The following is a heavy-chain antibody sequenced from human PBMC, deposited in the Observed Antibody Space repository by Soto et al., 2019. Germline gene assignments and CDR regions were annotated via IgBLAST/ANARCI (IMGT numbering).Heavy chain of an antibody. D-gene: IGHD2-2*01. J-gene: IGHJ4*02. CDR3: ARVIPYQPLLPDY. CDR1: GGTFSSYA. CDR2: IIPIFGTA. Sequence: ASVKVSCKDSGGTFSSYAISWVRQAPGQGLEWMGGIIPIFGTANYAQKFQGRVTITADESTSTAYMELSSLRSEDTAVYYCARVIPYQPLLPDYWGQGTLVTVSS. V-gene: IGHV1-69*13.